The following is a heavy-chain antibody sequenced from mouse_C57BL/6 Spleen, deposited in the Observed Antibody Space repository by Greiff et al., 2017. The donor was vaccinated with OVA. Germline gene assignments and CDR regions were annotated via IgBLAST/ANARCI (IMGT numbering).Heavy chain of an antibody. V-gene: IGHV5-4*01. D-gene: IGHD4-1*01. CDR1: GFTFSSYA. Sequence: VQLQQSGGGLVKPGGSLKLSCAASGFTFSSYAMSWVRQTPEKRLEWVATISDGGSYTYYPDNVKGRFTISRDNAKNNLYLQMSHLKSEDTAMYYCARGLGDVDYWGQGTTLTVSS. J-gene: IGHJ2*01. CDR2: ISDGGSYT. CDR3: ARGLGDVDY.